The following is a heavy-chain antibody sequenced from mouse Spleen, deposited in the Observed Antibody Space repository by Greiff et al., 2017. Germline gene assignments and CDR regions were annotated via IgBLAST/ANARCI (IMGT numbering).Heavy chain of an antibody. J-gene: IGHJ3*01. CDR3: ARFDWGRLAY. V-gene: IGHV7-3*01. CDR1: GFTFTDYY. CDR2: IRNKANGYTT. D-gene: IGHD4-1*01. Sequence: EVKLMESGGGLVQPGGSLSLSCAASGFTFTDYYLSWVRQPPGKALEWLGFIRNKANGYTTEYSASVKGRFTISRDNSQSLLYLQMNDLRAEDSATYYCARFDWGRLAYWGQGTLVTVSA.